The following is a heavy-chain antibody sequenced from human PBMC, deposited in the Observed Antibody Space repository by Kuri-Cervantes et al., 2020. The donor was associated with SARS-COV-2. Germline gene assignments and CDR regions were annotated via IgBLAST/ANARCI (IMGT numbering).Heavy chain of an antibody. CDR1: GFTVSSNY. CDR3: ARLSGYVWGSDDAFDI. J-gene: IGHJ3*02. D-gene: IGHD3-16*01. Sequence: GGSLRLSCAASGFTVSSNYMSWVRQAPGKGLEWVSVIYSGGSTYYADSVKGRFTISRHNSKNTLYLQMNSLRAEDTAVYYCARLSGYVWGSDDAFDIWGQGTMVTVSS. V-gene: IGHV3-53*04. CDR2: IYSGGST.